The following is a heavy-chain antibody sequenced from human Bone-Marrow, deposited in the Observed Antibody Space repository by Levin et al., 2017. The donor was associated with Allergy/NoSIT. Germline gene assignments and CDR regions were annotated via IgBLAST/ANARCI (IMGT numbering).Heavy chain of an antibody. Sequence: GESLKISCAASGFSFSSSALTWVRQSPGMGLEWVSGISGDGGHIHYTDSVKGRFTISRDNSKNTLYLQMNSLRADDTAVYYCVKCLGGTPTWLDYWGQGTLVTVSS. J-gene: IGHJ4*02. D-gene: IGHD1-7*01. CDR1: GFSFSSSA. CDR2: ISGDGGHI. V-gene: IGHV3-23*01. CDR3: VKCLGGTPTWLDY.